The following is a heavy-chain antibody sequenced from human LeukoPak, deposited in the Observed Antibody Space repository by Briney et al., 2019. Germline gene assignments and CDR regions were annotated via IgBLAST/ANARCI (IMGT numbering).Heavy chain of an antibody. CDR2: ISSSSSYI. V-gene: IGHV3-21*01. J-gene: IGHJ4*02. Sequence: GGSLRLSCAASGFTFSSYSMNWVRQAPGKGLEWVSSISSSSSYIYYADSVKGRFTISRDNAKNSLYLQMNSLRAEDTAVYYCARDGYSYGPPALDYWGQGTPVTVSS. CDR1: GFTFSSYS. CDR3: ARDGYSYGPPALDY. D-gene: IGHD5-18*01.